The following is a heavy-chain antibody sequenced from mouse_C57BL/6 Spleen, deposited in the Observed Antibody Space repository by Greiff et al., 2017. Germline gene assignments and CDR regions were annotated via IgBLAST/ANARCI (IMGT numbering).Heavy chain of an antibody. Sequence: VQLQQPGAELVRPGSSVKLSCKASGYTFTSYWMHWVKQRPIQGLEWIGNIDPSDSETHYNQKFKGKATLTVDTSSSTAYMQLSSLTSEDSAVYYCARNDYDDAWFAYWGQGTLVTVSA. J-gene: IGHJ3*01. CDR1: GYTFTSYW. V-gene: IGHV1-52*01. CDR2: IDPSDSET. D-gene: IGHD2-4*01. CDR3: ARNDYDDAWFAY.